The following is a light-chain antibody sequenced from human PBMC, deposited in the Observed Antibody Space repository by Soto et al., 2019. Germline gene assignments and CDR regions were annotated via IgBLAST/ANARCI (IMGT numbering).Light chain of an antibody. CDR3: QQSYSTPTWP. CDR2: DAS. Sequence: EIQMTQSPSTLSASVRDRVTITCRASQSISSWLAWYQQKPGKAPKLLIYDASSLESGVPSRFSGSGSGTEFTLTISSLQPEDFATYFCQQSYSTPTWPFGQVSKV. V-gene: IGKV1-5*01. CDR1: QSISSW. J-gene: IGKJ1*01.